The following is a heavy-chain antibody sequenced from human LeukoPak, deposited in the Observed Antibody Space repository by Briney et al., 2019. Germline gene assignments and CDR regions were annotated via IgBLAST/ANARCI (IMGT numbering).Heavy chain of an antibody. CDR2: TGGAGSDA. D-gene: IGHD3/OR15-3a*01. CDR1: GGSISSGGDY. Sequence: PSETLSLTCTVSGGSISSGGDYWSWVRQAPGKGLEWVSSTGGAGSDAYYADSVKGRFTISRDNSKNTLYLQMNSLRAEDTAVYYCAKDETPRNGLFDGFDIWGQGTKVTVSS. CDR3: AKDETPRNGLFDGFDI. J-gene: IGHJ3*02. V-gene: IGHV3-23*01.